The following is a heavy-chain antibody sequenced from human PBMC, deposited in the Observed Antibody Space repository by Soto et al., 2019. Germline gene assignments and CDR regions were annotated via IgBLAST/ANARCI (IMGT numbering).Heavy chain of an antibody. CDR3: ARDRVTYSSGWSFGALRRYGMDV. V-gene: IGHV1-69*13. D-gene: IGHD6-19*01. CDR1: GGTFSSYA. Sequence: ASVKVSCKASGGTFSSYAISWVRQAPGQELEWMGGIIPIFGTANYAQKFQGRVTITADESTSTAYMELSSLRSEDTAVYYCARDRVTYSSGWSFGALRRYGMDVWGQGTTVTVSS. CDR2: IIPIFGTA. J-gene: IGHJ6*02.